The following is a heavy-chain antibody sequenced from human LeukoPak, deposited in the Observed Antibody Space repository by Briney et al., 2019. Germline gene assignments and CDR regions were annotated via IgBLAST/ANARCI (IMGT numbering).Heavy chain of an antibody. D-gene: IGHD6-19*01. CDR2: INPNSGGT. CDR1: GYTFTGYY. CDR3: ARGGSSGWYHYFDY. V-gene: IGHV1-2*04. Sequence: GASVKVSCKAFGYTFTGYYMHWVRQAPGQGLEWVGWINPNSGGTNYAQKFQGWVTMTRDTSISTAYMELSRLRSDDTAVYYCARGGSSGWYHYFDYWGQGTLVTVSS. J-gene: IGHJ4*02.